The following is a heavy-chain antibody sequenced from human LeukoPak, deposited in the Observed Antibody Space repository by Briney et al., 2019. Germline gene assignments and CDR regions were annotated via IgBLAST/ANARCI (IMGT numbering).Heavy chain of an antibody. CDR3: ARLNLLSVFGVVKRNYYYMDV. CDR2: IYYSGST. D-gene: IGHD3-3*01. J-gene: IGHJ6*03. CDR1: GGSISSSSYY. V-gene: IGHV4-39*01. Sequence: PSETLSLTCTVSGGSISSSSYYWGWIRQPPGKGLEWIGSIYYSGSTYYNTSLKSRVTISVDTSKSQFSLKLSSVTAADTAVYYCARLNLLSVFGVVKRNYYYMDVWGKGTTVAVSS.